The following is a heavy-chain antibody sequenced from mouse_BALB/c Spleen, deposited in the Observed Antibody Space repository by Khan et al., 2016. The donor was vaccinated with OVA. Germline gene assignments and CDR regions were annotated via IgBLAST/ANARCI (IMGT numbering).Heavy chain of an antibody. Sequence: EVQLRESGPGLVKPSQSLSLTCSVTDYSITSGYYWNWIRQFPGNKLEWMGYISYDGSNNYNPSLKNRISITRDTSKNQFFLKLNSVTTEDTATYYCARGYPFAYWGQGTLVTVSA. D-gene: IGHD1-1*01. V-gene: IGHV3-6*02. CDR1: DYSITSGYY. CDR3: ARGYPFAY. J-gene: IGHJ3*01. CDR2: ISYDGSN.